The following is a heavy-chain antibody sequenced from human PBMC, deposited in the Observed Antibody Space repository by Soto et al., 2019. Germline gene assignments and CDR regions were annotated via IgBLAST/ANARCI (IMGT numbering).Heavy chain of an antibody. CDR3: ARSVFP. Sequence: SETLSLTCTVSGGSISTGGYYWNWIRQRPGKGLEWIGYFYYSGSTYYNPSLKSRVTISVNTSKNQFSLKLSSVTAADTAVYYCARSVFPWGQGTLVTVSS. CDR2: FYYSGST. V-gene: IGHV4-31*03. J-gene: IGHJ5*02. CDR1: GGSISTGGYY.